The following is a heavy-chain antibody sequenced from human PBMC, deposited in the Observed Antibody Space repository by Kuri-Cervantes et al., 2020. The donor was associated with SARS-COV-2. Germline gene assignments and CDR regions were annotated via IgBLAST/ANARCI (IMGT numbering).Heavy chain of an antibody. Sequence: GGSLRLSCAASGFTFSSYWMHWVRQAPGKGLVWVSRINSDGSSTSYADSVKGRSTISRDNAKNTLYLQMNSLRAEDTAVYYCARWQRGSSWYSVFDYWGQGTLVTVSS. CDR2: INSDGSST. CDR1: GFTFSSYW. CDR3: ARWQRGSSWYSVFDY. D-gene: IGHD6-13*01. V-gene: IGHV3-74*01. J-gene: IGHJ4*02.